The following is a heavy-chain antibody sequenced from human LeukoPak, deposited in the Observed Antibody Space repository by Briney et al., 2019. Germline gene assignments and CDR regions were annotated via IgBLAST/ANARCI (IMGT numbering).Heavy chain of an antibody. D-gene: IGHD2-2*01. CDR1: GFTFSSYG. J-gene: IGHJ4*02. CDR3: AREGGLRGYRSSTSCYGGYYFDY. CDR2: IWYDGSNK. Sequence: GGSLRLSCAASGFTFSSYGMHWVRQAPGKGLEWVAVIWYDGSNKYYADSVKGRFTISRDNSKNTLYLQMNSLRAEDTAVYYCAREGGLRGYRSSTSCYGGYYFDYWGQGTLVTVSS. V-gene: IGHV3-33*01.